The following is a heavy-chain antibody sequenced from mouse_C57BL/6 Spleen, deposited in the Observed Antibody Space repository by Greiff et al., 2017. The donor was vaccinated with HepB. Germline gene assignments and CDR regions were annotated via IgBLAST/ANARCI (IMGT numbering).Heavy chain of an antibody. J-gene: IGHJ2*01. D-gene: IGHD1-1*01. CDR2: IYPGGGYT. CDR3: ARLRPKVVFDY. Sequence: QVQLQQSGAELVRPGTSVKMSCKASGYTFTNYWIGWAKQRPGHGLEWIGEIYPGGGYTNYNEKFKGKATLTADKSSSTAYMQCSSLTSEDSAIYYCARLRPKVVFDYWGQGTTLTVSS. V-gene: IGHV1-63*01. CDR1: GYTFTNYW.